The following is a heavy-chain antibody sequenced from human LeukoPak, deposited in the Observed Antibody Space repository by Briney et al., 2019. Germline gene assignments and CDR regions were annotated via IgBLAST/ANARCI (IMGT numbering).Heavy chain of an antibody. D-gene: IGHD4-23*01. CDR3: ARHGGTVGALDY. CDR2: IYSGGST. V-gene: IGHV3-66*04. CDR1: GFTVSSNY. J-gene: IGHJ4*02. Sequence: GGSLRLSCAVSGFTVSSNYMSWVRQAPGKGLEWVSVIYSGGSTYYADSVKGRFTISRDNSKNTLYLQMNSLRAEDTAVYYCARHGGTVGALDYWGQGTLVTVSS.